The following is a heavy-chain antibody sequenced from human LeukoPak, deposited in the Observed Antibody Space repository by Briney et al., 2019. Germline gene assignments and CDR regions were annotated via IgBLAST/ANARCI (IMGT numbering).Heavy chain of an antibody. J-gene: IGHJ6*03. Sequence: SETLSLTCTVSGGSISSSSYYWGWIRQPPGKGLEWIGSIYYSGSTYYNPSLKSRVTISVDTSKNQFSLKLSSVTAADTAVYYYPRHLIGRWLRFNSVANYYYYMDVWGKGTTVTVSS. D-gene: IGHD5-12*01. V-gene: IGHV4-39*01. CDR3: PRHLIGRWLRFNSVANYYYYMDV. CDR1: GGSISSSSYY. CDR2: IYYSGST.